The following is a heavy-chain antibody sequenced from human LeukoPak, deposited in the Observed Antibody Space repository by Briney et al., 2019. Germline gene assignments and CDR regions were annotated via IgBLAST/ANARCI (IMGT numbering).Heavy chain of an antibody. V-gene: IGHV3-15*07. Sequence: PSETLSLTCSVSGDSLSTYYWSWIRQPPGKGLEWVGRIKSKTDGGTTDYAAPVKGRFTISRDDSKNTLYLQMNSLKTEDTAVYYCTTPYYDSSGYYSVDYWGQGTLVTVSS. CDR3: TTPYYDSSGYYSVDY. CDR1: GDSLSTYY. CDR2: IKSKTDGGTT. D-gene: IGHD3-22*01. J-gene: IGHJ4*02.